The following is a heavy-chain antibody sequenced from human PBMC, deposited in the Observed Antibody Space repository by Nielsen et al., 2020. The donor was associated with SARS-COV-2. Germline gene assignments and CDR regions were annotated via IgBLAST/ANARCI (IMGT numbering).Heavy chain of an antibody. CDR1: GFSLTTTRMC. CDR2: IDWDDAK. V-gene: IGHV2-70*11. J-gene: IGHJ4*02. Sequence: SGPTLVKPTQTLTLTCSFSGFSLTTTRMCVSWIRQPPGRALEWLARIDWDDAKHYSPSLKTRLTISKDTSKSQVVLTMTNMDPTDTATYLCARTRSEGYSSTWYSPFDNWGQGALVTVSS. D-gene: IGHD6-13*01. CDR3: ARTRSEGYSSTWYSPFDN.